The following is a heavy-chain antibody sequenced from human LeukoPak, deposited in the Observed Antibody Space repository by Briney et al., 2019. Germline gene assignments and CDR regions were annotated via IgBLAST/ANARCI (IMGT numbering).Heavy chain of an antibody. CDR3: ARASPASYGDFDI. J-gene: IGHJ3*02. D-gene: IGHD4-17*01. Sequence: PGGSLRLSCAASGFTFSSYWMHWVRQGPGKGLVWVSRIKTDGSSTNYADSVKGRFTISRDNAKDTLYLQMNSLRVEVTAVYYCARASPASYGDFDIWGQGTMVTVSS. CDR1: GFTFSSYW. V-gene: IGHV3-74*01. CDR2: IKTDGSST.